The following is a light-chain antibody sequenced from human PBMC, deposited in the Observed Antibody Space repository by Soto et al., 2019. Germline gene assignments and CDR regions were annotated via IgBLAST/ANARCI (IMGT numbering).Light chain of an antibody. V-gene: IGKV3-15*01. CDR3: HQYDNWPKT. CDR2: GAS. J-gene: IGKJ5*01. CDR1: QSVNFY. Sequence: EIVLTQSPGSLSLSPGERATLSCRASQSVNFYLAWYQQKPGQAPRLLIYGASTRATGIPARFSGSGSGTEFTLTISSLQSEEFAVYYCHQYDNWPKTFGQLTRLEIK.